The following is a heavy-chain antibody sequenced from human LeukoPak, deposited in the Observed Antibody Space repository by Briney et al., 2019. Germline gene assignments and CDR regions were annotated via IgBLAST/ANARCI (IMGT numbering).Heavy chain of an antibody. CDR2: IYYSGST. V-gene: IGHV4-39*07. CDR3: AREGITISYYYMDV. Sequence: SETLSLTCTVSGGSISSTSYYWGWIRQPPGKGLEWIGSIYYSGSTYYNPSLKSRVTISVDTSKNQFSLKLSSVTAADTAVYYCAREGITISYYYMDVWGKGTTVTVSS. CDR1: GGSISSTSYY. J-gene: IGHJ6*03. D-gene: IGHD3-10*01.